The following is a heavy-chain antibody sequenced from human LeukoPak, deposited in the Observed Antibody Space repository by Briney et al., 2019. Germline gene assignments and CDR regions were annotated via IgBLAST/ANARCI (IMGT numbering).Heavy chain of an antibody. Sequence: GGSLRLSCAASGFTFSSYSMNWVRQAPGKGLEWVSSISRSGATTYYADSVKGRFTIIRDTSKNTLSLQMNSLRAEDTAVYYCAKGSPYIVAGTGSGSFDYWGQGTLVTVSS. D-gene: IGHD6-19*01. CDR1: GFTFSSYS. J-gene: IGHJ4*02. CDR2: ISRSGATT. V-gene: IGHV3-23*01. CDR3: AKGSPYIVAGTGSGSFDY.